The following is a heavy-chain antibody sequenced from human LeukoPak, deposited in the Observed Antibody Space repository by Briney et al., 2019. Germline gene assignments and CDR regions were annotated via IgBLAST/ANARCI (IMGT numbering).Heavy chain of an antibody. CDR1: GFTFSSYA. CDR3: AKSNDYGDYGGGDY. D-gene: IGHD4-17*01. J-gene: IGHJ4*02. V-gene: IGHV3-23*01. CDR2: ISGSGGST. Sequence: PGGSLRLSCAASGFTFSSYAMSWVRQAPGKGLEWVSAISGSGGSTYYADSVKGRFTISRDNSKNTLYLQMNSLRAEDTAVYHCAKSNDYGDYGGGDYWGQGTLVTVSS.